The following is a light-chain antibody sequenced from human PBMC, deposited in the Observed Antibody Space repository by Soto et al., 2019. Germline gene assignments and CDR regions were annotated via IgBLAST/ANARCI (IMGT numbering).Light chain of an antibody. CDR1: SSDVVGYNY. V-gene: IGLV2-14*03. Sequence: QSVLTQPASVSGSPGQSITIPCTGTSSDVVGYNYVSWYQQHPDKAPKLMIYDVSRRPSGVSDRFSGSKSGSTASLTISGHQVEDEADYYCSSYSSVTQVVFGGGTKVTV. CDR3: SSYSSVTQVV. J-gene: IGLJ2*01. CDR2: DVS.